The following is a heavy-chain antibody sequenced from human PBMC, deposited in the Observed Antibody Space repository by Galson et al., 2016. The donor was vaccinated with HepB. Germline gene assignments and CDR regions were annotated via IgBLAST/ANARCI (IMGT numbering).Heavy chain of an antibody. V-gene: IGHV3-23*01. CDR2: ISGGGGNT. Sequence: SLRLSCAGSGFTFSNYVMTWVRQAPGKGQEWVSSISGGGGNTDYADSVKGRFTISRDNSNNTLYLQMNSLRADDTALYFCAKFYGSGIYYYFYMDVWGEGTTVTVSS. CDR3: AKFYGSGIYYYFYMDV. D-gene: IGHD6-25*01. CDR1: GFTFSNYV. J-gene: IGHJ6*03.